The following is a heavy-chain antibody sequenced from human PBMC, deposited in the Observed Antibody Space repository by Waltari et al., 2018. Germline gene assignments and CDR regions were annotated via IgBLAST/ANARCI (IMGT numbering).Heavy chain of an antibody. D-gene: IGHD3-10*01. CDR2: FEPEDGEK. CDR3: ATYTDPGYYGSGSYVAFDI. CDR1: GYTLTELS. Sequence: QVQLVQSGAEVKKPGASVKVSCKVSGYTLTELSMHWVRQAPGKGLEWMGGFEPEDGEKIYAQKFQGRVTMTEDTSTDTAYMELSSLRSEDTAVYYCATYTDPGYYGSGSYVAFDIWGQGTMVTVSS. V-gene: IGHV1-24*01. J-gene: IGHJ3*02.